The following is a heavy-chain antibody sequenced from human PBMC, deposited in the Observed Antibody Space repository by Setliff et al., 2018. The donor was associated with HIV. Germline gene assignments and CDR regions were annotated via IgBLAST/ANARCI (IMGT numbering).Heavy chain of an antibody. J-gene: IGHJ4*02. Sequence: AASVKVSCKASGYTFTNFYMHWVRRAPGQGLEWMGWIDPNSGGTNYAQKFQGRVTMTRDTSISTAYMELSRLRSDDTAVYYCARVFYSSSWYRFYFDYWGRGTLVTVSS. CDR1: GYTFTNFY. D-gene: IGHD6-13*01. CDR2: IDPNSGGT. CDR3: ARVFYSSSWYRFYFDY. V-gene: IGHV1-2*02.